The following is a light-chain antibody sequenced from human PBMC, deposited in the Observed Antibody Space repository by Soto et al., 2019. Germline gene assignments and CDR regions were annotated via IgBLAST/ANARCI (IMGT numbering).Light chain of an antibody. Sequence: DVRMTQSPSAMSASVGDRVTITCRASQGISNHLAWFQQKPGKVPERLIYAASSLQSGVPSRFSGSGSGTEFTLTISSLQPEDSATYYCLQHDTYPRTFGQGTKVEIK. CDR3: LQHDTYPRT. CDR1: QGISNH. J-gene: IGKJ1*01. V-gene: IGKV1-17*03. CDR2: AAS.